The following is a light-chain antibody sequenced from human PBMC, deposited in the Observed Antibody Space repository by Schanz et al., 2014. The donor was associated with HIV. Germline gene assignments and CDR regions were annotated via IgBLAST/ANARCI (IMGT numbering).Light chain of an antibody. V-gene: IGLV2-14*03. CDR3: SSYTSSGTQV. CDR2: DVS. J-gene: IGLJ1*01. Sequence: QSVLTQPASVSGSPGQSVTISCTGTSADVGAYNYVSWYQQRPDRAPKLMISDVSSRPSGVSSRFSGSKSGKTASLTISGLQAEDEADYYCSSYTSSGTQVFGTGTKLTVL. CDR1: SADVGAYNY.